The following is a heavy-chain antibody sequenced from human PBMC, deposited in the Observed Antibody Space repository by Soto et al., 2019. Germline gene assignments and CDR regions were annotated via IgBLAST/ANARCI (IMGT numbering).Heavy chain of an antibody. J-gene: IGHJ5*02. CDR2: ISYSGST. CDR1: GGSIISGGYY. CDR3: ARAPYSSGWPDS. D-gene: IGHD6-19*01. V-gene: IGHV4-31*03. Sequence: QVQLQESGPGLVKPSQTLSLNCRVSGGSIISGGYYWSWIRQSPGKGLEWIGHISYSGSTYYNPSLKSRISISIDTSKNHFSLKRDSVTAADTAVYYCARAPYSSGWPDSWGQGTLVTVSS.